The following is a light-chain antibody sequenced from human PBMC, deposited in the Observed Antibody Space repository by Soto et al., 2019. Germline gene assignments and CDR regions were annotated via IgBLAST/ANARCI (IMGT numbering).Light chain of an antibody. J-gene: IGKJ4*01. Sequence: EIVLTQSPGTLSLSPGERATLSFMAIQSINRKYLAWYQQTPGQAPRLLMYGASSRATGIPDRFSGSGSGTDFTLTISRLEPEDFAVYYCQQYGDSPVTFGGGTKV. V-gene: IGKV3-20*01. CDR1: QSINRKY. CDR2: GAS. CDR3: QQYGDSPVT.